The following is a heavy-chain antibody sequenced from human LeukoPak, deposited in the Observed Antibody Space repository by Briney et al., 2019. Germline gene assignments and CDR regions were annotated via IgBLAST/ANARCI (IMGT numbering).Heavy chain of an antibody. CDR3: ARSSLLLPGTTPDY. CDR1: GYSITSYL. Sequence: GASLKISCKCSGYSITSYLIGWVRPMPGKGLEWMGIIHPGDSDTRYSPSFQGQVTIAADKSISTAYLQWSSLKASDTAMYYCARSSLLLPGTTPDYWGQGTLVTVSP. V-gene: IGHV5-51*01. D-gene: IGHD1-1*01. CDR2: IHPGDSDT. J-gene: IGHJ4*02.